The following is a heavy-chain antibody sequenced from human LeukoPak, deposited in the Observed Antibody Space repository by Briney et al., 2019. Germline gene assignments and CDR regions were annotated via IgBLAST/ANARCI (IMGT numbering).Heavy chain of an antibody. CDR2: IYYSGTT. J-gene: IGHJ4*02. D-gene: IGHD3-3*01. CDR1: GGSISSSSYS. V-gene: IGHV4-39*01. Sequence: SETLSLTCTVSGGSISSSSYSRGGIRQPPGKGLEWIGSIYYSGTTYYNPSLKSRVTISVDTSKIQFSLKLSSVAATDTAVYFCARLRFDFWSGYTHPYFDYWGQGTLVTVSS. CDR3: ARLRFDFWSGYTHPYFDY.